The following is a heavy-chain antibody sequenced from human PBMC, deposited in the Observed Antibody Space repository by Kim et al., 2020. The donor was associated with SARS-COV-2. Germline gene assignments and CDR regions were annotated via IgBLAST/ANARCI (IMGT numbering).Heavy chain of an antibody. CDR3: AKDGYYDILTGSPPPRGYYYCGMDV. CDR1: GFTFDDYA. V-gene: IGHV3-9*01. Sequence: GGSLRLSCAASGFTFDDYAMHWVRQAPGKGLEWVSGISWNSGSIGYADSVKGRFTISRDNAKNSLYLQMNSLRAEDTALYHCAKDGYYDILTGSPPPRGYYYCGMDVWGQGTTVTVSS. D-gene: IGHD3-9*01. CDR2: ISWNSGSI. J-gene: IGHJ6*02.